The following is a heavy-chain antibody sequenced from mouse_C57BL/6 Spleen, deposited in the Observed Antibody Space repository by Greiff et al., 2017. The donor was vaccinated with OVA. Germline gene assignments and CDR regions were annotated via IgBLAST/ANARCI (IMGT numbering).Heavy chain of an antibody. J-gene: IGHJ3*01. D-gene: IGHD2-4*01. CDR2: IYPGSGNT. Sequence: QVQLQQSGPELVKPGASVKISCKASGYSFTSYYIHWVKQRPGPGLEWIGWIYPGSGNTKYNEKFKGKATLTADTSSSTAYMQLSSLTSEDSAVYYCARGLGGFAYWGQGTLVTVSA. CDR3: ARGLGGFAY. V-gene: IGHV1-66*01. CDR1: GYSFTSYY.